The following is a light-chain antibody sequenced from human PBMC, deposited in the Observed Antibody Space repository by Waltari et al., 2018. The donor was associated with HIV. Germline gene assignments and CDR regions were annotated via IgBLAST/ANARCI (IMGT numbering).Light chain of an antibody. J-gene: IGKJ2*01. CDR2: QAS. V-gene: IGKV1-5*03. CDR3: QQYNSLSGYT. Sequence: DVQMTQSPSTLSASVGDRVTITCRASQNINSWLAWYQQKAGKAPKLLIYQASTLESGVPSRVSGSGSGTEFTLTISSLQPDDFATYYCQQYNSLSGYTFGQGTKLEIK. CDR1: QNINSW.